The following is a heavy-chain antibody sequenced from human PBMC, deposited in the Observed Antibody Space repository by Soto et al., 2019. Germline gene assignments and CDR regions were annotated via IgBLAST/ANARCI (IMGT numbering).Heavy chain of an antibody. J-gene: IGHJ4*02. CDR3: ARGYYYDSSGYPYYFDY. D-gene: IGHD3-22*01. V-gene: IGHV2-5*01. CDR1: GFSRSTSGGG. Sequence: CGPTLVNPTQTLTLTCTFSGFSRSTSGGGVGWIRQPPGKALEWLALIYWNDDKRYSPSLKSRLTITKDTSKNQVVLTMTNMDPVDTATYYCARGYYYDSSGYPYYFDYWGQGTLVTVSS. CDR2: IYWNDDK.